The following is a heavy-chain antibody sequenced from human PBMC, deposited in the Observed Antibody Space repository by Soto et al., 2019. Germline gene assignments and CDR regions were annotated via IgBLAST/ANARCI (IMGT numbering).Heavy chain of an antibody. V-gene: IGHV1-18*04. CDR3: ARETGVVVNVKGELEF. J-gene: IGHJ4*02. D-gene: IGHD2-15*01. Sequence: ASVKVSCKASGYTFTTYSFSWVRQAPGQGLEWIGWISANNGKTVYAQKFQDRVTMTTDTSTSTAHLELRSLKTDDTAVYYCARETGVVVNVKGELEFWGQGTLGTVSA. CDR2: ISANNGKT. CDR1: GYTFTTYS.